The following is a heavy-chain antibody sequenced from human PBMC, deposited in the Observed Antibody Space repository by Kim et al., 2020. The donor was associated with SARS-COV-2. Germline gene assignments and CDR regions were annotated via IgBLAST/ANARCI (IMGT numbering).Heavy chain of an antibody. Sequence: GGSLRLSCAASGFTFSNFWMTWVRQAPGKGLEWVANIKEDGSEKYYVDSVKGRFTISRDNAKNSLYLQMNSLRAEDTAVYYCARRSSGRSDYWGQGTLVTVSS. CDR3: ARRSSGRSDY. D-gene: IGHD6-19*01. V-gene: IGHV3-7*03. CDR2: IKEDGSEK. CDR1: GFTFSNFW. J-gene: IGHJ4*02.